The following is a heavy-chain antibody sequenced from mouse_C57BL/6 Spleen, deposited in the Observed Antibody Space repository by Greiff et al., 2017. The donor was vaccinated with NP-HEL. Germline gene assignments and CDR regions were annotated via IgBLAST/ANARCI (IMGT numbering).Heavy chain of an antibody. CDR3: ASQREPLFDY. CDR2: IYPGSGST. J-gene: IGHJ2*01. CDR1: GYAFSSYW. V-gene: IGHV1-80*01. Sequence: QVQLQQSGAELVKPGASVKISCKASGYAFSSYWMNWVKQRPGKGLEWIGQIYPGSGSTNYNEKFKSKATLTVDTSSSTAYMQLSSLTSEDSAVYYCASQREPLFDYWGQGTTLTVSS.